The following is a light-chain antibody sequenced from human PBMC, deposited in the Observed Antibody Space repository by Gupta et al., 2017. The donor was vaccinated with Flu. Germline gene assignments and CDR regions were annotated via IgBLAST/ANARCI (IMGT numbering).Light chain of an antibody. V-gene: IGLV2-14*01. CDR2: EVS. J-gene: IGLJ3*02. CDR3: SSYTRSTTSIIAWV. Sequence: SALTQPASVSGSLGQSITISCTGTGSDIGGYNRVSWYQQHPGKAPKLIIYEVSNRPAGLSDRFSGSKSGNTASLTISGLQADDEADYYCSSYTRSTTSIIAWVFGGGTRLTVL. CDR1: GSDIGGYNR.